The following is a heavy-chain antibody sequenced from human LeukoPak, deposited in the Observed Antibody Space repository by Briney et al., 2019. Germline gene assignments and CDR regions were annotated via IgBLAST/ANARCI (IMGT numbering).Heavy chain of an antibody. CDR1: GFTFSSYS. CDR3: ARAPRYYFDY. V-gene: IGHV3-21*01. J-gene: IGHJ4*02. CDR2: ISSSSSYI. Sequence: PGGSLRLSCAASGFTFSSYSMNWVRQAPGKGLEWVSSISSSSSYIYYADSVKGRFTISRDNAKNSLYPQMNSLRAEDTAVYYCARAPRYYFDYWGQGTLVTVSS.